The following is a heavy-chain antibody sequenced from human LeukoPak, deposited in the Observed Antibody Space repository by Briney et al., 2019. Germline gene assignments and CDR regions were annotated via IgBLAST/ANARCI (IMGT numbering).Heavy chain of an antibody. D-gene: IGHD1-26*01. Sequence: PGGSLRLSCAASGFTFSSYAMYWVRQAPGKGLEWVAVISYDGSNKYYADSVKGRFTISRDNSKNTLYLQMNSLRAEDTAVYYCARNRGYGSGSYLPPDYWGQGTLVTVSS. CDR2: ISYDGSNK. J-gene: IGHJ4*02. CDR1: GFTFSSYA. V-gene: IGHV3-30-3*01. CDR3: ARNRGYGSGSYLPPDY.